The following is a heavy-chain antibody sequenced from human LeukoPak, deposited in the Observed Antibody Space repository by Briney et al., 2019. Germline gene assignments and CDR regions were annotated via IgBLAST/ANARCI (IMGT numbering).Heavy chain of an antibody. CDR1: GFTVSSNY. CDR3: ARDRDCSGGSCYGY. D-gene: IGHD2-15*01. Sequence: GGSLRLSRAASGFTVSSNYMSWVRQAPGKGLEWVSVIYSGGSTYYADSVKGRFTISRDNSKNTLYLQMNSLRAEDTAVYYCARDRDCSGGSCYGYWGQGTLVTVSS. J-gene: IGHJ4*02. V-gene: IGHV3-66*01. CDR2: IYSGGST.